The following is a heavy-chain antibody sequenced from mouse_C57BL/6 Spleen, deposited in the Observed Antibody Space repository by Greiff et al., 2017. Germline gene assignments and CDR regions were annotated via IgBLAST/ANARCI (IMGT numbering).Heavy chain of an antibody. V-gene: IGHV14-4*01. CDR3: TTSLITTVVATSDY. D-gene: IGHD1-1*01. J-gene: IGHJ2*01. CDR1: GFNIKDAY. CDR2: IDPENGDT. Sequence: VQLQQSGAELVRPGASVKLSCTASGFNIKDAYMHWVTQRPEQGLEWIGWIDPENGDTEYASKFQGKATITADTSSNTAYLQLSSLTSEDTAVYYCTTSLITTVVATSDYWGQGTTLTVSS.